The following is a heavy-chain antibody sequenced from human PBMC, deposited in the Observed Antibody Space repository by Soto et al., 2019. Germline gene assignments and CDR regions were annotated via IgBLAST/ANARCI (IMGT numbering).Heavy chain of an antibody. D-gene: IGHD1-26*01. CDR2: LSAYNGDT. J-gene: IGHJ3*01. CDR3: ARWSAIVGGAEALDV. CDR1: GYTFITYG. V-gene: IGHV1-18*01. Sequence: QVQLVQSGAEVKKPGASVRVSCKTSGYTFITYGFTWVRQPPGQGLEWMGWLSAYNGDTSSSEKLQDRFTMTTDTSTNTVYMDLRSLTSDDTAVYYCARWSAIVGGAEALDVWGQGTMVIVSS.